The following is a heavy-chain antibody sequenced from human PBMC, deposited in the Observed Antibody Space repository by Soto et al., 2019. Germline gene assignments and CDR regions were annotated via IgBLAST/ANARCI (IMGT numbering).Heavy chain of an antibody. CDR2: IYYSGST. CDR3: ARPPYNSGSPFHY. V-gene: IGHV4-59*01. Sequence: PSETLSLTCTVSGGSISSYYWSWIRQPPGKGLEWIGYIYYSGSTNYNPSLKSRVTISVDTSKNQFSLKLSSVTAADTAVYYCARPPYNSGSPFHYWGQGTLVTVS. D-gene: IGHD1-20*01. J-gene: IGHJ4*02. CDR1: GGSISSYY.